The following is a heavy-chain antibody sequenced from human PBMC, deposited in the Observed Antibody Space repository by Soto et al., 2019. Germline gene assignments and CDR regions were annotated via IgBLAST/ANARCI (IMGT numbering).Heavy chain of an antibody. J-gene: IGHJ6*02. V-gene: IGHV3-30*18. CDR2: ISYDGTNK. CDR1: GFTFSTYG. D-gene: IGHD6-19*01. Sequence: QPGGSLRLSCAASGFTFSTYGMHWVRQAPGKGLQWVAVISYDGTNKYYGDSVKGRFTISRDNSKNTVYLQMNSLRGEDTAVYYCAKDRGSGWNYYGMDVWGQGTTVTVSS. CDR3: AKDRGSGWNYYGMDV.